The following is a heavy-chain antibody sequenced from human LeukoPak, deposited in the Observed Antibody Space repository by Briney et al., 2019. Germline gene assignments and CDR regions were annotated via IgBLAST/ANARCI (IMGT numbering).Heavy chain of an antibody. V-gene: IGHV1-18*01. D-gene: IGHD1-20*01. CDR3: ARDQRITGTTGY. CDR1: GYTFTSYG. Sequence: GASVKVSCKASGYTFTSYGISWVRQAPGQGLEWMGWISAYNGNTNYAQKLQGRVTMTTDTSTSKAYMELRSLRSDDTAGYYCARDQRITGTTGYWGQGTLVTVSS. J-gene: IGHJ4*02. CDR2: ISAYNGNT.